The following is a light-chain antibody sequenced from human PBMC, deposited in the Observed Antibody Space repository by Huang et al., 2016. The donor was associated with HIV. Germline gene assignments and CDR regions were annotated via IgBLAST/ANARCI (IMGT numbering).Light chain of an antibody. Sequence: DIVMTQSPLSLPVTPGEPAAISCRSSQSLLHSNGYNYLDWYLQKPGQSRQLLIYLGSNRASGVPDRFSGRGSGTDFTLKISRVEAEDVGVYYCMQALQTPRTFGQGTKLEIK. V-gene: IGKV2-28*01. CDR1: QSLLHSNGYNY. J-gene: IGKJ2*01. CDR3: MQALQTPRT. CDR2: LGS.